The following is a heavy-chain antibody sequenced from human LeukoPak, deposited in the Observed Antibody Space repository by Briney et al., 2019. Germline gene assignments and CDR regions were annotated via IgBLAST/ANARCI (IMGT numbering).Heavy chain of an antibody. D-gene: IGHD6-13*01. J-gene: IGHJ4*02. CDR1: GFTVSSNY. V-gene: IGHV3-53*01. Sequence: GGSLRLSCAASGFTVSSNYMSWVRQAPGKGLEWVSVIYSGGSSYYADSVKGRFTISRDNSKNTLYLQMNSLRAEDTAVYYCARETGWQQLVYFDYWGQGTLVTVSS. CDR2: IYSGGSS. CDR3: ARETGWQQLVYFDY.